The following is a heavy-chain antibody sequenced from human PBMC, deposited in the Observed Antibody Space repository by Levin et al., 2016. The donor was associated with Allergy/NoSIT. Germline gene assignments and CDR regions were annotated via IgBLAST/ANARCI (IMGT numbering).Heavy chain of an antibody. D-gene: IGHD3-10*01. V-gene: IGHV5-51*01. CDR3: TRNLYGSGSYYPFDY. Sequence: GESLKISCKGSGYSFNTYWIAWVRQMPGKGLEWMGILYPGDSETRYSPSFQGQATISADKSISTAYLQWSSLKASDTAMYYCTRNLYGSGSYYPFDYWGQGTLVTVSS. CDR2: LYPGDSET. J-gene: IGHJ4*02. CDR1: GYSFNTYW.